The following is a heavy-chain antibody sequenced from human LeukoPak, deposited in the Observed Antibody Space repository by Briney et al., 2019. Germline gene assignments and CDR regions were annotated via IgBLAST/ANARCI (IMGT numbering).Heavy chain of an antibody. J-gene: IGHJ6*02. CDR3: ARDLIVVVPGAIRGDHYYGMDV. D-gene: IGHD2-2*02. CDR1: GGTFSSNA. Sequence: SVKVSCKASGGTFSSNAISWVRQAPGQGLEWMGRIIPILGTATYAQKFQGRVTITADKSRSTAHMELSSLRSEDTAVYYCARDLIVVVPGAIRGDHYYGMDVWGQGTTLTVSS. V-gene: IGHV1-69*04. CDR2: IIPILGTA.